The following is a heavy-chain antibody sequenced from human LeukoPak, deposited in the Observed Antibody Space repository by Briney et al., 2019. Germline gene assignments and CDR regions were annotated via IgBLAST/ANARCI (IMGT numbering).Heavy chain of an antibody. CDR2: MNPSNGGT. V-gene: IGHV1-2*02. CDR1: GYSFSGYY. D-gene: IGHD6-6*01. Sequence: ASVKVSCKASGYSFSGYYIHWVRQAPGQGLERMGWMNPSNGGTNYAQKFQGRVTMTRDTSISTAYMEVSSLRSDDTAIYYCAREYEYSNSNWGQGTLVTVSS. J-gene: IGHJ4*02. CDR3: AREYEYSNSN.